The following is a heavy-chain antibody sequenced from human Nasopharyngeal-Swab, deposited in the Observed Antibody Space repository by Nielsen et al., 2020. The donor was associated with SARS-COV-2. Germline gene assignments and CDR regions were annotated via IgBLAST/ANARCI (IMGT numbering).Heavy chain of an antibody. D-gene: IGHD2-15*01. J-gene: IGHJ6*02. V-gene: IGHV1-2*02. CDR2: INPNRGAT. CDR1: GYTFTDYY. Sequence: ASVKVSCKASGYTFTDYYMHWVRQAPGQGLEWMGWINPNRGATDYAQKFQGRVTMTRDTSISTAYMELSSLRPDDAAMYYCAKDLLRYCSGGSCNTDYYGMDVWGQGTTVTVSS. CDR3: AKDLLRYCSGGSCNTDYYGMDV.